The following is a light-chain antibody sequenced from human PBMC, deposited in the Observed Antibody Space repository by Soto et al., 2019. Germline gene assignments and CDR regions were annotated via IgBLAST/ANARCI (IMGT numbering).Light chain of an antibody. CDR3: QRYGSSPPHT. CDR1: QTISTY. J-gene: IGKJ2*01. Sequence: DIQLTQSPSSLSASVGDRVTITCRASQTISTYLTWFQQKPGNAPKVLIYDASTLQSGVPSRFSGSGSGTDFTLTISRLESEDFAVYYCQRYGSSPPHTFGQGTKVDIK. V-gene: IGKV1-39*02. CDR2: DAS.